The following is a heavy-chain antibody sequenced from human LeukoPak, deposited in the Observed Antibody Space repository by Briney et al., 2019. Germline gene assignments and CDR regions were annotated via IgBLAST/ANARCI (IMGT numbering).Heavy chain of an antibody. CDR1: GFTFSSYW. CDR3: ASERWLQY. V-gene: IGHV3-74*01. J-gene: IGHJ4*02. D-gene: IGHD5-24*01. CDR2: FSDDEGRT. Sequence: PGGSLRLSCAVPGFTFSSYWIHWVRQAPGKGLVWVSRFSDDEGRTVYADSVKGRFTISKDNAKNTLYLQMNSLRVEDTGVYYCASERWLQYWGQGTLVTVSS.